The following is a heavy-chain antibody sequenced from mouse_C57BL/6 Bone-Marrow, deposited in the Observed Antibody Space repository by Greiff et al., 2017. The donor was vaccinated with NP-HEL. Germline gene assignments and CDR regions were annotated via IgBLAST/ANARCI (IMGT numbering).Heavy chain of an antibody. CDR3: ASYYYGSSPDY. CDR1: GYTFTSYW. Sequence: VQLQQSGAELVKPGASVKLSCKASGYTFTSYWMHWVKQRPGQGLEWIGMIHPNSGSTNYNEKFKSKATLTVDKSSSTAYMQLSSLTSEDSAVYYCASYYYGSSPDYWGQGTTLTVSS. J-gene: IGHJ2*01. CDR2: IHPNSGST. V-gene: IGHV1-64*01. D-gene: IGHD1-1*01.